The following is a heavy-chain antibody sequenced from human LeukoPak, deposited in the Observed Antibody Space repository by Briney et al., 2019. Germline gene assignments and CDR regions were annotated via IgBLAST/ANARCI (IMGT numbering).Heavy chain of an antibody. Sequence: SETLSLTCTVSGGSISSGSYYWSWIRQPAGKRLEWIGRVYTSGSTNYNPSPKSRVTISVDTSKNQFSLKLSSVTAADTAVYYCARLRGRTIRYYFDYWGQGTLVTVSS. CDR1: GGSISSGSYY. D-gene: IGHD5-12*01. V-gene: IGHV4-61*02. CDR2: VYTSGST. CDR3: ARLRGRTIRYYFDY. J-gene: IGHJ4*02.